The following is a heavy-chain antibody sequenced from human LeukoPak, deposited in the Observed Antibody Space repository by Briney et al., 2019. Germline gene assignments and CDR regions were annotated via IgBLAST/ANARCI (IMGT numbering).Heavy chain of an antibody. Sequence: ASVKVSCKASGGTFSSYAISWVRQAPGQGLEWMGGIIPIFGTANYAQKFQGRVTITADKSTSTAYMELSSLRSDDTAVYYCARVAYDSSGYYYYYYYMDVWGKGTTVTISS. CDR2: IIPIFGTA. V-gene: IGHV1-69*06. CDR1: GGTFSSYA. D-gene: IGHD3-22*01. CDR3: ARVAYDSSGYYYYYYYMDV. J-gene: IGHJ6*03.